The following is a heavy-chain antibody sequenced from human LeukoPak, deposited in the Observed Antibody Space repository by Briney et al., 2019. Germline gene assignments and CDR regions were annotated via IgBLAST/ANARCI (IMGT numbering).Heavy chain of an antibody. V-gene: IGHV3-7*01. Sequence: GGSLRLSCAASGFTFSTYSMNWVRQAPGKGLEWVALTNEDESAKYYVDSVKGRFTISRDNAKNSLFLQMNSLRDEDTAMYYCAKGVNRAYDIWGHGTMVTVSS. CDR3: AKGVNRAYDI. D-gene: IGHD2-8*01. CDR1: GFTFSTYS. CDR2: TNEDESAK. J-gene: IGHJ3*02.